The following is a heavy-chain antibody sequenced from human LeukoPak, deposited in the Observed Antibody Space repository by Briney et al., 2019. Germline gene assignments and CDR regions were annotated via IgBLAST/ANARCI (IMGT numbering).Heavy chain of an antibody. J-gene: IGHJ4*02. V-gene: IGHV3-23*01. CDR3: AKGSAGAGSYRPFDY. D-gene: IGHD3-10*01. Sequence: GGSLRLSCAASGFIFSSAVMSWVRQAPGKELEWVSAINSGSGTTYAESVKGRFTISRDNSRNTLYLQTNTLRAEDTAVYYCAKGSAGAGSYRPFDYWGQGTLVTVSS. CDR1: GFIFSSAV. CDR2: INSGSGTT.